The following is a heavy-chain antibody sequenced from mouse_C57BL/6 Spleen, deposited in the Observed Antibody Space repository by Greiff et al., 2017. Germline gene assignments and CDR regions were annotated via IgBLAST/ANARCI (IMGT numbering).Heavy chain of an antibody. Sequence: QVQLQQSGPGLVQPSQSLSITCTVSGFSLTSYGVHWVRQSPGKGLEWLGVIWSGGSTDYNAAFISRLSISKNNSKSQVFFKMNRLQADDTAIYYCARKVDGNYPAWVAYWGQGTLVTVSA. CDR1: GFSLTSYG. CDR2: IWSGGST. D-gene: IGHD2-1*01. J-gene: IGHJ3*01. CDR3: ARKVDGNYPAWVAY. V-gene: IGHV2-2*01.